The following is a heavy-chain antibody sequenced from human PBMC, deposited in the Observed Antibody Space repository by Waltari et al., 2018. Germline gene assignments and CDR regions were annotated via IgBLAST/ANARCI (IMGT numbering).Heavy chain of an antibody. V-gene: IGHV1-69-2*01. J-gene: IGHJ4*02. CDR2: IDPEDGET. D-gene: IGHD3-10*01. Sequence: EVQLVQSGAEVKKPGATVKISCKASGYTFIDYFMHWVQQAPGKGLEWVGRIDPEDGETVEAEKFQGRVTITADTSTDTSYLELSSLRSDDTAVYYCAPLPGGSGQTFDYWGQGTLLTVSS. CDR3: APLPGGSGQTFDY. CDR1: GYTFIDYF.